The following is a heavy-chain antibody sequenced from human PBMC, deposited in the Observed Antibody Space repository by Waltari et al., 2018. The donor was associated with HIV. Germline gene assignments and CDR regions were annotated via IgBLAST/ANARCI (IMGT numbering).Heavy chain of an antibody. Sequence: QITLKESGPTLVKPTQTLTLTCTFSGFLLSTSGVGVGWIRQPPGKALECLALIYWDDDKRYSPSLKSRLTIAKDTSKNQVVLTMTNMDPVDTATYYGAHRTTVTLTTWGCDYWGQGTLVTVSS. CDR2: IYWDDDK. CDR3: AHRTTVTLTTWGCDY. CDR1: GFLLSTSGVG. V-gene: IGHV2-5*02. J-gene: IGHJ4*02. D-gene: IGHD4-4*01.